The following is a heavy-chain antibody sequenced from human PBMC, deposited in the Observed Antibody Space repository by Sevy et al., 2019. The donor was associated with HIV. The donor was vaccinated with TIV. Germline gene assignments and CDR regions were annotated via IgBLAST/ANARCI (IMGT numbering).Heavy chain of an antibody. D-gene: IGHD5-12*01. J-gene: IGHJ4*02. Sequence: GGSLRLSCAASGFSFDDYAMYWVRQAPGKGLEWVSGISWNSGSIGYADSVKGRFTISRDNAKTSLYLQMNSLRVEDTAFYYCAKAPYSATTIIGEPFDYWGQGALVTVSS. CDR2: ISWNSGSI. CDR3: AKAPYSATTIIGEPFDY. CDR1: GFSFDDYA. V-gene: IGHV3-9*01.